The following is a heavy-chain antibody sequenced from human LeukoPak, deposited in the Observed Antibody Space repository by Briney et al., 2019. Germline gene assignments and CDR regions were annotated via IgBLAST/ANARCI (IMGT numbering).Heavy chain of an antibody. V-gene: IGHV3-48*04. Sequence: TGGSLRLSCAASGFTFSSYSMNWVRQAPGKGLEWVSYISSSSSTIYYADSVKGRFTISRDNAKNSLYLQMNSLRAEDTAVYYCSRGGVAVAGTGDYWGQGTLVTVSS. CDR2: ISSSSSTI. CDR1: GFTFSSYS. D-gene: IGHD6-19*01. CDR3: SRGGVAVAGTGDY. J-gene: IGHJ4*02.